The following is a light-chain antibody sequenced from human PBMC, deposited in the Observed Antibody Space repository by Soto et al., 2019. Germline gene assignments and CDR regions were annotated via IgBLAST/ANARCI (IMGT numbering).Light chain of an antibody. Sequence: DIQMTQSPSTLSASVGDRVTITCRASQSINNWLAWYQQKPGKAPKLLIYKASSLESGVPSRFSGSGSGTEFTLTRSSLQPDDFATYYCQEYNSYWTFGQGTKVEIK. J-gene: IGKJ1*01. CDR2: KAS. CDR3: QEYNSYWT. V-gene: IGKV1-5*03. CDR1: QSINNW.